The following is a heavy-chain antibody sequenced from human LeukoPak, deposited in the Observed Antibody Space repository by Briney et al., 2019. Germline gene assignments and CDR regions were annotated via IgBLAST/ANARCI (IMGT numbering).Heavy chain of an antibody. CDR2: ITWDGGGT. V-gene: IGHV3-43D*03. D-gene: IGHD3-22*01. J-gene: IGHJ4*02. CDR1: GFTFDDYA. CDR3: ARGTYDSSGYGSIDY. Sequence: GGSLRLSCAASGFTFDDYAMHWVRQAPGKGLEWASLITWDGGGTYYADAVRGRFTISRDNSDYSLYLHMNSLRPEDTGFYYCARGTYDSSGYGSIDYWGQGSLVTVSS.